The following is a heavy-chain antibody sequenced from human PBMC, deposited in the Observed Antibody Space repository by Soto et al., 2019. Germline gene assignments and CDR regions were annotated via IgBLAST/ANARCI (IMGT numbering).Heavy chain of an antibody. J-gene: IGHJ4*02. CDR1: GYTFTSYG. CDR3: ARGTASLGYCSGDSCYRFDY. Sequence: QVQLVQSGAEVKKPGASVKVSCKASGYTFTSYGISWVRQAPGQGLEWMGWISAYNGNTNYAQKVQGRVTMTTDTATSTAPMERRSLRSDDTAVYYCARGTASLGYCSGDSCYRFDYWGQGTLVTVSS. V-gene: IGHV1-18*04. CDR2: ISAYNGNT. D-gene: IGHD2-15*01.